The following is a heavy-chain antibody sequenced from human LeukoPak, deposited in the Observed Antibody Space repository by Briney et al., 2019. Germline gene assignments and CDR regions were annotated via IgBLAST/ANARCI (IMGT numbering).Heavy chain of an antibody. V-gene: IGHV1-46*01. CDR3: ARPRNTNSQDAFDI. CDR2: IDPSGGGS. J-gene: IGHJ3*02. D-gene: IGHD2-2*01. CDR1: GYTFTGYY. Sequence: ASVKVCCKASGYTFTGYYMHWVRQAPGQGLEWMGIIDPSGGGSTSAQKFQVRVSMTRDMSTSTVYMELSSLTSEDTAVYYCARPRNTNSQDAFDIWGQGTMVTVSS.